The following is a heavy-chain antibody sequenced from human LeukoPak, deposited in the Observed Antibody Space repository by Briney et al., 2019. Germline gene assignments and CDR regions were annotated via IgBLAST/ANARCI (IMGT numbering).Heavy chain of an antibody. CDR1: GGSFSGYY. D-gene: IGHD4-17*01. J-gene: IGHJ5*02. Sequence: PSETLSLTCAVYGGSFSGYYWSWIRQPPGKGLEWIGEINHSGSTNYNPSLKSRVTISVDTSKNQFSLKLSSVTAADTAVYYCARLPPSREPARSSSDYGDLNWFDPWGQGTLVTVSS. V-gene: IGHV4-34*01. CDR2: INHSGST. CDR3: ARLPPSREPARSSSDYGDLNWFDP.